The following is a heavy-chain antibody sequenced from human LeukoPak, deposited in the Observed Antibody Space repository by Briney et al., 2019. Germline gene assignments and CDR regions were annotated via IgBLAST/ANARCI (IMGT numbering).Heavy chain of an antibody. V-gene: IGHV3-48*04. D-gene: IGHD6-19*01. CDR3: ARGGDSSGWPDY. J-gene: IGHJ4*02. Sequence: GGSLRLSCAASGFTFSSYGMSWVRQAPGKGLEWVSYISTSGPPIYYADSVKGRFTISRDNAKNSLYLQMNSLRVEDTAVYYCARGGDSSGWPDYWGQGTLVTVSS. CDR2: ISTSGPPI. CDR1: GFTFSSYG.